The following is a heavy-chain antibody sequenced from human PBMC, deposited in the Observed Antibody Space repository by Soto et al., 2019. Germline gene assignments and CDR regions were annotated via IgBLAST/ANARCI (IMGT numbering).Heavy chain of an antibody. CDR1: GYTLTSYA. J-gene: IGHJ5*02. Sequence: QVQLVQSGAEVKKPGASVKVSCKASGYTLTSYAMHWVRQAPGQRLEWMGWINAGNGNTKYSQKFQGRVTITRDTSASTAYMELISLRSEDTAVYDCARKIGLNNWFDTWGQGTLVTVSS. V-gene: IGHV1-3*01. CDR3: ARKIGLNNWFDT. CDR2: INAGNGNT. D-gene: IGHD3-22*01.